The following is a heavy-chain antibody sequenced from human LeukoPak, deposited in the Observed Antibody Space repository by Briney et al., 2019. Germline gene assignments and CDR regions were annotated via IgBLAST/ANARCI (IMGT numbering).Heavy chain of an antibody. J-gene: IGHJ4*02. D-gene: IGHD6-13*01. Sequence: GGSLRLSCAASGFTFDDYAMHWVRQAPGKGLEWVSLISGDGGSTYYADSVKGRFTISRDNSKNSLYLQMNSLRTEATALYYCAKDGGPPGYSSSWYDYWGQGTLVTVSS. CDR2: ISGDGGST. CDR3: AKDGGPPGYSSSWYDY. V-gene: IGHV3-43*02. CDR1: GFTFDDYA.